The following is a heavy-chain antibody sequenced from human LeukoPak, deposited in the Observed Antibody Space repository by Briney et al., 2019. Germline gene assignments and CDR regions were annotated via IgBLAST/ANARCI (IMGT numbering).Heavy chain of an antibody. CDR2: ISGSGGST. V-gene: IGHV3-23*01. Sequence: GGSLRLSCAASGFTFSSYAMSWVRQAPGKWLEWVSAISGSGGSTYYADSVKGRFTISRDNSKNTLYLQMNSLRAEDTAVYYCAKDDRAPAAMWNYFDYWGQGTLVTVSS. J-gene: IGHJ4*02. CDR3: AKDDRAPAAMWNYFDY. CDR1: GFTFSSYA. D-gene: IGHD2-2*01.